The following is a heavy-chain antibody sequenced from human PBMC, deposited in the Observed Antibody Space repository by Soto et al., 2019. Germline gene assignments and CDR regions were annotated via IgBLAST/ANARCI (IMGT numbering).Heavy chain of an antibody. J-gene: IGHJ6*02. D-gene: IGHD3-10*01. CDR3: ERSVWFGELFSYYYGMDV. Sequence: RSLRLSCVASGFPFNSYSMSLVRQAPGKGLEWVAVISYDGINKYYADSVKSRFTISRDNSKNTLYLQLNSLRAEDTAVYYCERSVWFGELFSYYYGMDVWGQGTTVSVS. CDR2: ISYDGINK. CDR1: GFPFNSYS. V-gene: IGHV3-30-3*01.